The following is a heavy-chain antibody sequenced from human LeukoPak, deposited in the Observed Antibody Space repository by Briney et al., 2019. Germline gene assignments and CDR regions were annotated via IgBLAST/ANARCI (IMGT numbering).Heavy chain of an antibody. J-gene: IGHJ4*02. D-gene: IGHD1-26*01. CDR1: GFTFSDYW. V-gene: IGHV3-74*01. CDR3: AKLVGATAGIDY. CDR2: INGDGTST. Sequence: GRSPRLSCAASGFTFSDYWMHWVSHAPGKGLVWVSRINGDGTSTRYADSVKGPFTISRDNAKNTVYLQMNSLSAEDTAVYYCAKLVGATAGIDYWGQGTLVTVSS.